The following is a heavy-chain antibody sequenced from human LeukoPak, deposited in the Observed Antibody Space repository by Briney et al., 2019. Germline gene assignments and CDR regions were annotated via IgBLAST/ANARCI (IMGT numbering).Heavy chain of an antibody. D-gene: IGHD3/OR15-3a*01. J-gene: IGHJ4*02. CDR1: GYTFTGYY. Sequence: ASVKVSCKASGYTFTGYYMHWVRQAPGQGLEWMGWINPNNGDTNFAQKFQGRVAMTRDTSMNTVYMELSSLRSDDTAVYYCARRGYEFSDLDNWGQGTLVTVSS. CDR3: ARRGYEFSDLDN. V-gene: IGHV1-2*02. CDR2: INPNNGDT.